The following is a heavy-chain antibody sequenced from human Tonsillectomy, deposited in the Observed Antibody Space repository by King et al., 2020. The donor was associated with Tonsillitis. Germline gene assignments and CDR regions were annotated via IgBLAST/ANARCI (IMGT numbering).Heavy chain of an antibody. J-gene: IGHJ4*02. CDR3: ARQSTFSSSWYTYFDY. Sequence: VQLVESGAEVKKPGESLKISCRGSGYIFTNYWIAWVRQMPGKGLEWMGIIYPGDSDARYNPSFQGQVTISADKSINTAYLQWSSLKASDTAMYHCARQSTFSSSWYTYFDYWGQGTLVTVSS. CDR2: IYPGDSDA. D-gene: IGHD6-13*01. CDR1: GYIFTNYW. V-gene: IGHV5-51*01.